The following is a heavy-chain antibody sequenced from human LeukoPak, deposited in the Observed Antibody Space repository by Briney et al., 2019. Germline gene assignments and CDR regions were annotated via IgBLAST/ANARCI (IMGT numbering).Heavy chain of an antibody. Sequence: GGSLRLSCVTSGFTFSSYWMSWVRQAPGKGLEWVANINEDGSQKNYVDSMEGRLTISRDNAKNSVYLQMDSLRVDDTAVYYCARPSSYSSAWGSDHWGQGTLVTVRS. CDR3: ARPSSYSSAWGSDH. J-gene: IGHJ4*02. D-gene: IGHD6-19*01. V-gene: IGHV3-7*01. CDR1: GFTFSSYW. CDR2: INEDGSQK.